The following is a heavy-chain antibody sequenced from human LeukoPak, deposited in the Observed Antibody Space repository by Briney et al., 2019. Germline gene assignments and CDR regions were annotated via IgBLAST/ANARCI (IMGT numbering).Heavy chain of an antibody. CDR2: ITASGGST. V-gene: IGHV3-23*01. J-gene: IGHJ4*02. Sequence: GGSLRLSCAASGFSFSNYAMNWVRQAPGKGLEWASAITASGGSTYYADAVKGRFTISRDNSKNTLYLQVNSLRAGDTAVYYCAKVMTARPDYWGQGTLVTVSS. CDR3: AKVMTARPDY. CDR1: GFSFSNYA. D-gene: IGHD6-6*01.